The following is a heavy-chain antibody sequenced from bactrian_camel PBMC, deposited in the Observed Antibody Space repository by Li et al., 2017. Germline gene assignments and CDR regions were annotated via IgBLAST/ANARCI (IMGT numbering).Heavy chain of an antibody. D-gene: IGHD2*01. V-gene: IGHV3S25*01. CDR3: VAVSAPAEGRCAYYAHRYYTD. Sequence: QLVESGGGLVQPGGSLRLSCGASSGFTFGSYSINWVRQAPGKGLELVATIDSDGQTTYYADSMKGRFTISQDNAKNTLNLQMNNLQPDDTAMYYCVAVSAPAEGRCAYYAHRYYTDWGQGTQVTVS. J-gene: IGHJ4*01. CDR2: IDSDGQTT. CDR1: GFTFGSYS.